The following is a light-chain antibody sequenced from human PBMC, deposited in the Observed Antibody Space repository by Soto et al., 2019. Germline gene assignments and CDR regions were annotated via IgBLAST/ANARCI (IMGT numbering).Light chain of an antibody. CDR3: QQYSDWPPWT. Sequence: EVVVTQSPATLSVSPGERATLSCRASQSVSSHLAWYQQKPGQAPRVLIYGASTRATGIPARFSGSGSGTEFTLTISSLQSEDFGVYYCQQYSDWPPWTFGQGTKVEIK. CDR1: QSVSSH. CDR2: GAS. V-gene: IGKV3-15*01. J-gene: IGKJ1*01.